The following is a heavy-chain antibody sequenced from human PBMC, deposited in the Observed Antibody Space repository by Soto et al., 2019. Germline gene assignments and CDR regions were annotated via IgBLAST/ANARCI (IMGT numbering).Heavy chain of an antibody. D-gene: IGHD6-13*01. CDR2: ISVSGGST. V-gene: IGHV3-23*01. Sequence: GGSVRLSCAASGFTFRNYVMSWVRQAPGKGLEWVSAISVSGGSTFYADSVKGRFIISRDNSKNTLYLQMNSLRAEDTAVYYCASPSSSVDYWGQGTLVTVSS. CDR1: GFTFRNYV. J-gene: IGHJ4*02. CDR3: ASPSSSVDY.